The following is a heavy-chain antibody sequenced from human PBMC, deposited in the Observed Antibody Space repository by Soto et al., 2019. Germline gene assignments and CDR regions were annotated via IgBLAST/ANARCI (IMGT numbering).Heavy chain of an antibody. CDR2: VSTRGDIT. CDR1: GLNFNDYA. Sequence: EVQLLESGGDLVQPGGSLRLSCAASGLNFNDYAMTWVRQAPGKGLEWVSSVSTRGDITYYSDSATGRFTISRDNSKNTLFLHMNSLRAEDTALYYCARGDRGGSGSPASYYYSGLDVWGQGTTVTVSS. J-gene: IGHJ6*02. V-gene: IGHV3-23*01. D-gene: IGHD3-10*01. CDR3: ARGDRGGSGSPASYYYSGLDV.